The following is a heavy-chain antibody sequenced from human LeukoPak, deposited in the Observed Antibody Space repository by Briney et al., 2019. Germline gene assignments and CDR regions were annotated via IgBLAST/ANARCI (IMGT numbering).Heavy chain of an antibody. CDR1: GFTFSSYG. CDR3: ARARPRTVVTLRGPRDRYFDL. D-gene: IGHD4-23*01. V-gene: IGHV4-34*01. J-gene: IGHJ2*01. CDR2: INHSGST. Sequence: LRLSCAASGFTFSSYGMHWIRQPPGKGLEWIGEINHSGSTNYNPSLKSRVTISVDTSKNQFSLKLSSVTAADTAVYYCARARPRTVVTLRGPRDRYFDLWGRGTLVTVSS.